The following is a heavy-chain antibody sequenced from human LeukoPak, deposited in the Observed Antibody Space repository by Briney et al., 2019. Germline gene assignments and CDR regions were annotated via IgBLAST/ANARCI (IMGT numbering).Heavy chain of an antibody. CDR1: GFTFDDYA. Sequence: PGGSLRLSCAASGFTFDDYAMHWVRQAPGKGLEWVSSISWNSGRIGYGDSVKGRFTISRDNAKNSLYLQMNSLRIEDMALYYCAKEIGIAVAGTESNAFDIWGQGTMVTVSS. V-gene: IGHV3-9*03. CDR3: AKEIGIAVAGTESNAFDI. J-gene: IGHJ3*02. D-gene: IGHD6-19*01. CDR2: ISWNSGRI.